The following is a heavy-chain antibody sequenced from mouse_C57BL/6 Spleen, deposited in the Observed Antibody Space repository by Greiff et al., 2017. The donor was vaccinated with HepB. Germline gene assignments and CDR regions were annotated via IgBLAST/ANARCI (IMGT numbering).Heavy chain of an antibody. V-gene: IGHV14-1*01. CDR3: TTVGGGIRAWFAY. D-gene: IGHD1-1*01. CDR1: GFNIKDYY. J-gene: IGHJ3*01. CDR2: IDPEDGDT. Sequence: DVQLQESGAELVRPGASVKLSCTASGFNIKDYYMHWVKQRPEQGLEWIGRIDPEDGDTEYAPKFQGKATMTADTSSNTAYLQLSSLTSEDTAVYYCTTVGGGIRAWFAYWGQGTLVTVSA.